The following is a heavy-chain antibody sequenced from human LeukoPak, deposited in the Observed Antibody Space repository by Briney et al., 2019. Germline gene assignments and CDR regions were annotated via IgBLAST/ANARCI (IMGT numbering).Heavy chain of an antibody. CDR1: GFTFSSYG. Sequence: GRSLRLSCAASGFTFSSYGMHWVRQAPGKGLEWVAVISYDGSNKYCADSVKGRFTISRDNSKNTLYLQMNSLRAEDTAVYYCAKEGKGVTIPHDYWGQGTLVTVSS. CDR2: ISYDGSNK. J-gene: IGHJ4*02. V-gene: IGHV3-30*18. D-gene: IGHD4-17*01. CDR3: AKEGKGVTIPHDY.